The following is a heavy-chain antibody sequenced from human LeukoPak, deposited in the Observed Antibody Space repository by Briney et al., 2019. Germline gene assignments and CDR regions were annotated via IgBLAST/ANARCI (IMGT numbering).Heavy chain of an antibody. J-gene: IGHJ4*02. CDR2: IYSGGST. Sequence: GGSLRLSCAASGFTFRNYWMSWVRQAPGKGLEWVSVIYSGGSTYYADSVKGRFTISRDNSKNTLYLQMNSLRAEDTAVYYCAEGGYSYGTDYWGQGTLVTVSS. V-gene: IGHV3-66*01. D-gene: IGHD5-18*01. CDR1: GFTFRNYW. CDR3: AEGGYSYGTDY.